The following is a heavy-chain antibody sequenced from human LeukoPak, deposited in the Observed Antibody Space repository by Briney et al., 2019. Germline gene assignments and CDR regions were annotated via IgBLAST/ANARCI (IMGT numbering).Heavy chain of an antibody. V-gene: IGHV4-4*02. CDR3: ARGQGNCSGGSCYYLEA. CDR2: IYHSGNT. Sequence: PSGTLSLTCAVSGASISNTDWWSWVRQPPGKGLEWIGEIYHSGNTYYNPSLKSRLTISADTSKNQFSLTLTSVPAADPAVHYCARGQGNCSGGSCYYLEAWGQGTLVTVSS. CDR1: GASISNTDW. D-gene: IGHD2-15*01. J-gene: IGHJ4*02.